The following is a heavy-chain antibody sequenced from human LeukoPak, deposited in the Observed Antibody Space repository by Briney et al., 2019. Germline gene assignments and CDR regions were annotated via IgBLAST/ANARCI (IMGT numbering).Heavy chain of an antibody. D-gene: IGHD6-13*01. CDR2: IKSDESER. V-gene: IGHV3-7*01. Sequence: GGSLRLSCVASGFTFSDYWMSWVRQAPGKGLEWVANIKSDESERFFLDSVKGRFTISRDNAKNSVYLQMSSLRAEDTGVYYCATTSNIATPGHLWGQGALVTVSS. CDR1: GFTFSDYW. J-gene: IGHJ4*02. CDR3: ATTSNIATPGHL.